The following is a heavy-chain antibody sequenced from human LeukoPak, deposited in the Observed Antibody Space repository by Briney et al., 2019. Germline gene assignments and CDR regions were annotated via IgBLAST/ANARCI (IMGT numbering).Heavy chain of an antibody. V-gene: IGHV1-2*06. CDR2: INPNSGGT. CDR3: HGEDRQRGAGGP. Sequence: ASVKVSCKASGYTFTGYYMHWVRQAPGQGLEWMGRINPNSGGTNYAQKFQGRVTMTRDTSISTAYMELSRLRSDDTAVYYCHGEDRQRGAGGPWGQGTLVTVSS. J-gene: IGHJ5*02. D-gene: IGHD2-15*01. CDR1: GYTFTGYY.